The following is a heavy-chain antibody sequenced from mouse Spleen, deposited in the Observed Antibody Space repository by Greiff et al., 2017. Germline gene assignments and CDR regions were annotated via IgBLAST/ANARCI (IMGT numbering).Heavy chain of an antibody. CDR2: INPSNGGT. Sequence: QVQLQQSGTELVKPGASVKLSCKASGYTFTSYWMHWVKQRPGQGLEWIGNINPSNGGTNYNEKFKSKATLTVDKSTSTAYMQLSSLTSEDSAVYYCARKGDYIRAFAYWGQGTLVTVSA. CDR3: ARKGDYIRAFAY. J-gene: IGHJ3*01. V-gene: IGHV1-53*01. CDR1: GYTFTSYW. D-gene: IGHD2-13*01.